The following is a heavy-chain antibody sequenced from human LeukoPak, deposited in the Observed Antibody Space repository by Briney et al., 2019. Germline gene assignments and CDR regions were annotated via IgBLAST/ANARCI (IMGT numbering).Heavy chain of an antibody. CDR3: ARGGYCGGDCFIDY. CDR2: INPSGGST. Sequence: GASVKVSCKAAGCTFTSYYMHWVRRAPGQGLEWMGVINPSGGSTSYAQKFQGRVTMTTDTSTTAVSMELRSLRSEDTAVYYCARGGYCGGDCFIDYWGPGTLVTVSS. V-gene: IGHV1-46*01. CDR1: GCTFTSYY. J-gene: IGHJ4*02. D-gene: IGHD2-21*02.